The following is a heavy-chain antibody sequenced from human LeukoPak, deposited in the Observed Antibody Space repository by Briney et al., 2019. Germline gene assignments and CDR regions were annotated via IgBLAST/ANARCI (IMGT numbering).Heavy chain of an antibody. CDR1: GGSISSSSYY. CDR3: ARTRYYYNSRSYGAPYYFDY. Sequence: PSETLSLTCTVSGGSISSSSYYWGWIRQPPGKGLEWIGSIYYSGSTYYNPSLKSRVTISLDTSKNQFSLKLSSVTAADTAVYYCARTRYYYNSRSYGAPYYFDYWGQGTLVTVSS. V-gene: IGHV4-39*07. CDR2: IYYSGST. D-gene: IGHD3-10*01. J-gene: IGHJ4*02.